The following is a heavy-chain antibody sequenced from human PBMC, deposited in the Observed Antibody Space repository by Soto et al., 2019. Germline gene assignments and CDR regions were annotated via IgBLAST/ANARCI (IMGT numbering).Heavy chain of an antibody. Sequence: SETLSLTCTVSGGSISSGGYYWNWILQHPGKGLEWIGYIYYSGSTYYNPSLKSRVSISVDTSKNHFSLKLTSVTAADTAVYYCARDTLEYCSSTSCFPPYAFDIWGQGTMVTVSS. J-gene: IGHJ3*02. V-gene: IGHV4-31*03. D-gene: IGHD2-2*01. CDR2: IYYSGST. CDR1: GGSISSGGYY. CDR3: ARDTLEYCSSTSCFPPYAFDI.